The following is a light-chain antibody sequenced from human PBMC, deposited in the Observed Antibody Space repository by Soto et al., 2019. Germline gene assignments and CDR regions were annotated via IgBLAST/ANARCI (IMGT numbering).Light chain of an antibody. V-gene: IGKV3-15*01. CDR1: QSVSSN. CDR2: GAS. J-gene: IGKJ1*01. Sequence: EIVMTQSPATLSVSPGERATLSCRASQSVSSNLAWYQQKPGQAPRLLIYGASTRATGIPARFSGSGSGTEFTLTISSLLSEDFAVYYCQQYNNWLPWTFGQGTKVEIK. CDR3: QQYNNWLPWT.